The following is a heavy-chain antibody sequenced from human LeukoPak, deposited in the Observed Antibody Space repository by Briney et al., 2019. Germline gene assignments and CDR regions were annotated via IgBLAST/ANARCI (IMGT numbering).Heavy chain of an antibody. D-gene: IGHD3-10*01. CDR2: ISGSGSAI. Sequence: GGSLRLSCAASGFTFSSYEMNWVRQAPGKGLEWVSYISGSGSAIYYADSVKGRFTISRDNAKNSLYLQMNSLRAEDTALYYCARSPEALLWFGDPMGGVLDIWGQGTMVTVSS. J-gene: IGHJ3*02. CDR1: GFTFSSYE. CDR3: ARSPEALLWFGDPMGGVLDI. V-gene: IGHV3-48*03.